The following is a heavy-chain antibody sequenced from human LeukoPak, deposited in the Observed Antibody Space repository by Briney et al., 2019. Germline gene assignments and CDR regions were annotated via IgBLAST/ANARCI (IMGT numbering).Heavy chain of an antibody. D-gene: IGHD4-23*01. CDR3: AKDSGHYGGNSGWFDP. J-gene: IGHJ5*02. V-gene: IGHV3-23*01. Sequence: GGSLRLSCAASGFTFSSYAMSWVRQAPGKGLEWVSAISGSGGSTYHADSVKGRFTISRDNSKNTLYLQMNSLRAEDTAVYYCAKDSGHYGGNSGWFDPWGQGTLVTVSS. CDR1: GFTFSSYA. CDR2: ISGSGGST.